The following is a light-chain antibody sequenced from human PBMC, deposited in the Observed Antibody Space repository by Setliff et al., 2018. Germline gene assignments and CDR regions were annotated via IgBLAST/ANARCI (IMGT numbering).Light chain of an antibody. CDR1: SRDVGAHDF. J-gene: IGLJ3*02. Sequence: QPALTQPASVSESPGQSITISCTGTSRDVGAHDFVSWYQQRPGKAPKLIIYDVNNRPSGASNRFSGSKSGNTASLTISGLQAEDDADYYCSSHTTSSTWVFGGGTKVTVL. V-gene: IGLV2-14*03. CDR3: SSHTTSSTWV. CDR2: DVN.